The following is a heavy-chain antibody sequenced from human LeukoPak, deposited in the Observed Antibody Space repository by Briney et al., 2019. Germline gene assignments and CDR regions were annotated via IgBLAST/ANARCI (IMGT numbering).Heavy chain of an antibody. CDR2: IDHSGST. V-gene: IGHV4-34*01. CDR3: ARAVRGEFDY. Sequence: SETLSLTCAVSGGSFSGYYWNWIRQPPGKGLEWIGEIDHSGSTNYNPSLKSRVTILVDTSKNQFSLKLSSVTAADTAVYYCARAVRGEFDYWGQGTLVTVSS. J-gene: IGHJ4*02. D-gene: IGHD3-10*01. CDR1: GGSFSGYY.